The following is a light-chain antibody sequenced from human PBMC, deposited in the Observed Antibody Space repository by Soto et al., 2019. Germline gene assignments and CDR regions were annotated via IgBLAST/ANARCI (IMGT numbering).Light chain of an antibody. V-gene: IGLV2-14*01. CDR2: EVS. CDR1: SNDVGSYNY. Sequence: QSVLTQPASVSGSPGQSITISCTGTSNDVGSYNYVSWHQQHPGKAPKLIIYEVSNRPSGVSTHFSGSKSGNTASLTISGLQPEDEADYYCSSYTGTTTLVFGGGTQLTVL. CDR3: SSYTGTTTLV. J-gene: IGLJ2*01.